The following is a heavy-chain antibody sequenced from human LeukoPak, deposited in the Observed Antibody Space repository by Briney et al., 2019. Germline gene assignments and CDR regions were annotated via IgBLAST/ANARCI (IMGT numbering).Heavy chain of an antibody. J-gene: IGHJ4*02. V-gene: IGHV4-4*07. CDR3: ARDIVYLIDEDYG. CDR1: DSSFNSYY. D-gene: IGHD4-17*01. CDR2: IHTSGSA. Sequence: SETLSLTCTVSDSSFNSYYWSWIRQPDGKGLEWIGRIHTSGSADYSPSLQSRVTISVDMSKKEFSLKLTSVTAADTAVYYCARDIVYLIDEDYGWGQGTLVTVSS.